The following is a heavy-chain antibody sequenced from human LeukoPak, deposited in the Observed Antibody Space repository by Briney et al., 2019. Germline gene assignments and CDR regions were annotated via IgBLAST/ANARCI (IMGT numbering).Heavy chain of an antibody. Sequence: GRSLRLSCAASGFTFSSYGMPWVRQAPGKGLEWVAVISYDGSNKYYADSVKGRFTISRDNVKNSLYLQMNSLRVDDTAFYYCAKANSNWYFDLWGRGTLVSVSS. CDR3: AKANSNWYFDL. CDR1: GFTFSSYG. V-gene: IGHV3-30*18. D-gene: IGHD2-8*01. CDR2: ISYDGSNK. J-gene: IGHJ2*01.